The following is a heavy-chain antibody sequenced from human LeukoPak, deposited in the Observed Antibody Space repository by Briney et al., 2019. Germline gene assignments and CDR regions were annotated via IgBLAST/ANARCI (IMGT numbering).Heavy chain of an antibody. Sequence: GSLRLSCAASGFTFSSYAMSWVRQAPGKGLEWVSAISGSGGSTYYADSVKGRFTISRDNSKNTLYLQMNSLRAEDTAVYYCAKFLPTHIVVANYYFDYWGQGTLVTVS. V-gene: IGHV3-23*01. CDR3: AKFLPTHIVVANYYFDY. J-gene: IGHJ4*02. CDR1: GFTFSSYA. CDR2: ISGSGGST. D-gene: IGHD2-21*01.